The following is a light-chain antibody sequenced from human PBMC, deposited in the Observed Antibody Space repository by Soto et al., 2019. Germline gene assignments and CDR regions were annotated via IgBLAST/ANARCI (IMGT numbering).Light chain of an antibody. CDR2: ATS. CDR1: QSVDNF. Sequence: DIQMTQSPSSLSASVGDRVTITCRTSQSVDNFLNWYQQKPGKAPKLLIYATSTLQNGVPSRFSGSGSGTDFTLTISSLQPEDFATYYCQHNSLNPPWTFGQGTMVEI. CDR3: QHNSLNPPWT. J-gene: IGKJ1*01. V-gene: IGKV1-39*01.